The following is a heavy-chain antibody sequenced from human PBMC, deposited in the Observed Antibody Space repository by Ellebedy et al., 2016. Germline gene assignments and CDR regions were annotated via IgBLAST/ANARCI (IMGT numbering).Heavy chain of an antibody. J-gene: IGHJ2*01. V-gene: IGHV3-48*02. CDR3: AREDGWNWYFDL. CDR2: FSSDGSAK. CDR1: GFGFRNYS. Sequence: GESLKISCAASGFGFRNYSMNLVRQAPGKGLELVSSFSSDGSAKYYSQSVKGRFTISRDNARNSLALQMNSLRDEDTGIYYCAREDGWNWYFDLWGRGTLVAVSS. D-gene: IGHD5-24*01.